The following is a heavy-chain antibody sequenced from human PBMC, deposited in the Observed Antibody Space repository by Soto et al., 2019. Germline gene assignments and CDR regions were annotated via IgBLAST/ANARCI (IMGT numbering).Heavy chain of an antibody. D-gene: IGHD6-6*01. CDR3: ASSIAARPTTTILYYYYGMDV. V-gene: IGHV4-30-4*01. Sequence: SETLSLTCTVSGGSISSGDYYWSWIRQPPGKGLEWIGYIYYSGSTYYNPSLKSRVTISVDTSKNQFSLKLSSVTAADTAVYYCASSIAARPTTTILYYYYGMDVWGQGTKVTVYS. CDR2: IYYSGST. CDR1: GGSISSGDYY. J-gene: IGHJ6*02.